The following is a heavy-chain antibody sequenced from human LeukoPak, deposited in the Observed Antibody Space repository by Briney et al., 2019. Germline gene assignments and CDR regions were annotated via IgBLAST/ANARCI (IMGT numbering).Heavy chain of an antibody. CDR3: AAAKYYDILTPEGNWFDP. Sequence: ASVKVSCKASGYTFTGYYMHWVRQAPGQGLEWMGWINPNSGGTNFAQKFQGRVTLTEDTSTDTAYMELSSLRSEDTAVYYCAAAKYYDILTPEGNWFDPWGQGTLVTVSP. CDR1: GYTFTGYY. D-gene: IGHD3-9*01. J-gene: IGHJ5*02. V-gene: IGHV1-2*02. CDR2: INPNSGGT.